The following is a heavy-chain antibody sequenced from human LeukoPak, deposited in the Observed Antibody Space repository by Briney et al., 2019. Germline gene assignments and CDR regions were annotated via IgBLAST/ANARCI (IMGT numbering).Heavy chain of an antibody. CDR2: ISYDGSNK. CDR3: AKDLTGTTDY. CDR1: GFTFSSYG. J-gene: IGHJ4*02. D-gene: IGHD1-7*01. V-gene: IGHV3-30*18. Sequence: GGSLRLSCAASGFTFSSYGMYWVRQAPGKGLEWVAVISYDGSNKYYADSVKGRFTISRDNSKNTLYLQMSSLRAEDTAVYYCAKDLTGTTDYWGQGTPVTVSS.